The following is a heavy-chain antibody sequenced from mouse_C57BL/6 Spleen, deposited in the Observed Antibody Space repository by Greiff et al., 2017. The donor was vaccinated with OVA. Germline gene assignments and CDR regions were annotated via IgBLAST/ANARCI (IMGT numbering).Heavy chain of an antibody. Sequence: ESGPGLVKPSQSLSLTCSVTGYSITSGYYWNWIRQFPGNKLEWMGYISYDGSNNYNPSLKNRISITRDTSKNQFFLKLNSVTTEDTATYYCASYYGSSPWYFDVWGTGTTVTVSS. V-gene: IGHV3-6*01. J-gene: IGHJ1*03. D-gene: IGHD1-1*01. CDR2: ISYDGSN. CDR3: ASYYGSSPWYFDV. CDR1: GYSITSGYY.